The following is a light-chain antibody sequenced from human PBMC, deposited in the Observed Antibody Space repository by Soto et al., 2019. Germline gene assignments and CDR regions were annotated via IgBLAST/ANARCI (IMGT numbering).Light chain of an antibody. CDR1: SSDVGGYNY. Sequence: QSALTQPSSVSGSPGQSVTISCTGTSSDVGGYNYVSWYQQHPGKAPKVMIYDVSERPSGVPDRFSGSKSGNAASLTISGLQAVYEADYYCCSYAGSPRYVLGTGTKLTVL. CDR3: CSYAGSPRYV. V-gene: IGLV2-11*01. J-gene: IGLJ1*01. CDR2: DVS.